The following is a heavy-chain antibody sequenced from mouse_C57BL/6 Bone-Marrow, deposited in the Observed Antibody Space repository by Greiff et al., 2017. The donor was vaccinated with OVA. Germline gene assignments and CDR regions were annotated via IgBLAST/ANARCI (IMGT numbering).Heavy chain of an antibody. CDR1: GFNIKNTY. CDR2: IDPANGNT. J-gene: IGHJ1*03. D-gene: IGHD1-1*01. CDR3: ARSSVYYGSSYWYFDV. V-gene: IGHV14-3*01. Sequence: EVQLQESVAELVRPGASVKLSCTASGFNIKNTYMHWVKQRPEQGLEWIGRIDPANGNTKYAPKFQGKATITADTSSNTAYLQLSSLTSEDTAIYYCARSSVYYGSSYWYFDVWGTGTTVTVSS.